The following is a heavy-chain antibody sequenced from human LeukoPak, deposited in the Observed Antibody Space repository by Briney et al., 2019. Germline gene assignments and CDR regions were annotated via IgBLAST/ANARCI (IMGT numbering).Heavy chain of an antibody. CDR1: GYTFIGYY. D-gene: IGHD6-6*01. CDR3: ARDRNSGSSLDI. CDR2: IYPYSGDT. J-gene: IGHJ3*02. V-gene: IGHV1-2*02. Sequence: ASVRVSCKASGYTFIGYYMHWVRQAPGQGLEWMGWIYPYSGDTNYAQNFQGRVTMTRDTSISTAYMELSSLKSDDTAVYYCARDRNSGSSLDIWGQGTMLTVSS.